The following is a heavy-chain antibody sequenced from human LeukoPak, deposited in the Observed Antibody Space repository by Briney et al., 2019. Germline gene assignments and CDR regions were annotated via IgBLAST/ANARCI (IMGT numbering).Heavy chain of an antibody. Sequence: SVKVSCKVSGYTLTELSMHWVRQAPGKGLEWMGGFDPEDGGTIYAQKFQGRVTMTEDTSTDTAYMELSSLRSEDTAVYYCATGGKYSSSWYNFDYWGQGTLVTVSS. CDR1: GYTLTELS. CDR2: FDPEDGGT. D-gene: IGHD6-13*01. CDR3: ATGGKYSSSWYNFDY. V-gene: IGHV1-24*01. J-gene: IGHJ4*02.